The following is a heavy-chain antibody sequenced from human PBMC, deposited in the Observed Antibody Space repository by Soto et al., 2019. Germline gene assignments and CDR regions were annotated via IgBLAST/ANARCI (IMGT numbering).Heavy chain of an antibody. V-gene: IGHV3-30*18. CDR2: ISYDGSNK. CDR1: GFTFSSYG. D-gene: IGHD3-10*01. J-gene: IGHJ6*02. CDR3: AKERPPYHYGSGSDDGMDV. Sequence: QVQLVESGGGVVQPGRSLRLSCAASGFTFSSYGMHWVRQAPGKGLEWVAVISYDGSNKYYADSVKGRFTISRDNSKNTLYLQMNSLRAEDTAVDYCAKERPPYHYGSGSDDGMDVWGQGTTVTVSS.